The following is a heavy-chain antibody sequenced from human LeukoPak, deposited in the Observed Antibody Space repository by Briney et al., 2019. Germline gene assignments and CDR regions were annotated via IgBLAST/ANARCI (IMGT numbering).Heavy chain of an antibody. J-gene: IGHJ6*02. Sequence: ASVKVSCKASGGTFSGYAISWVRQAPGQGLEWMGGIIPIFGTANYAQKFQGRVTITADESTSTAYMELSSLRSEDTAVYYCARAGRITIFGVAPSYGMDVWGQGTTVTVSS. V-gene: IGHV1-69*01. CDR1: GGTFSGYA. CDR3: ARAGRITIFGVAPSYGMDV. CDR2: IIPIFGTA. D-gene: IGHD3-3*01.